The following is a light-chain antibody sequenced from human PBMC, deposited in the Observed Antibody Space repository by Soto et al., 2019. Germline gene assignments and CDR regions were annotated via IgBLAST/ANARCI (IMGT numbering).Light chain of an antibody. V-gene: IGKV1-9*01. J-gene: IGKJ3*01. Sequence: DIQLTQSPSFLSASVGDRVTITCRASQDISGYLGWYQQKPGRAPELLIYGASSLQSGVPSRFSGSGSGTEFTLTISSLQPEDFATDYCQQLRDYPLTFGPGTKVDIK. CDR3: QQLRDYPLT. CDR2: GAS. CDR1: QDISGY.